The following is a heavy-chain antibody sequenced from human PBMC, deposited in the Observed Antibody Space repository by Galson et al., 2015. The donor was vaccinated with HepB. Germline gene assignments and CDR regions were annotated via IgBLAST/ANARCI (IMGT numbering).Heavy chain of an antibody. CDR1: GFTFSSYA. Sequence: SLRLSCAASGFTFSSYAMHWVRQAPGKGLEWVAVISYDGSNKYYADSVKGRFTISRDNSKNTLYLQMNSLRAEDTAVYYCARGREVVVPASFDYWGQGTLVTVSS. CDR3: ARGREVVVPASFDY. CDR2: ISYDGSNK. V-gene: IGHV3-30-3*01. D-gene: IGHD2-2*01. J-gene: IGHJ4*02.